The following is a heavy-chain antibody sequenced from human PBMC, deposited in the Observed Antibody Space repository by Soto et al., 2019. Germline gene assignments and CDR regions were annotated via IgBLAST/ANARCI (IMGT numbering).Heavy chain of an antibody. CDR3: ARGGIVVVVAATRWFDP. J-gene: IGHJ5*02. V-gene: IGHV4-34*01. CDR1: GGSFSGYY. Sequence: LEILSLTCAVYGGSFSGYYWSWIRQPPGKGLEWIGEINHSGSTNYNPSLKSRVTISVDTSKNQFSLKLSSVTAADTAVYYCARGGIVVVVAATRWFDPWGQGTLVTVS. D-gene: IGHD2-15*01. CDR2: INHSGST.